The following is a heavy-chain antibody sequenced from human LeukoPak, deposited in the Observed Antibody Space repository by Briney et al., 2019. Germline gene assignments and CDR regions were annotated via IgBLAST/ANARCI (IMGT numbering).Heavy chain of an antibody. J-gene: IGHJ5*02. V-gene: IGHV4-61*02. D-gene: IGHD5-18*01. CDR3: AREGDNYGSWFDP. CDR2: IYTSGST. CDR1: GGSISSGSYY. Sequence: PSETLSLTCTVSGGSISSGSYYWSWIRQPAGKGLEWIGRIYTSGSTNYNPSLKSRVTISVDTSKNQFSLKLSSVTAADTAVYYCAREGDNYGSWFDPWGQGTLVTVSS.